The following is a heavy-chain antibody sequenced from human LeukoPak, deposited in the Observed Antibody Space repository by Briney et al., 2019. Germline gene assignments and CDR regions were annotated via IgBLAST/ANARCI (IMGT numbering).Heavy chain of an antibody. V-gene: IGHV6-1*01. D-gene: IGHD2-21*02. CDR1: GDSVSSSTSV. CDR3: AREGAGAETAFDY. J-gene: IGHJ4*02. Sequence: SQTLSLTCAISGDSVSSSTSVWNWIRQSPSRGLEWLGRTYYRSKWKNGYIVSVKSRISITPDTSRNQFSLQLNSVTPEDTAVYYCAREGAGAETAFDYWGQGTLVTVSS. CDR2: TYYRSKWKN.